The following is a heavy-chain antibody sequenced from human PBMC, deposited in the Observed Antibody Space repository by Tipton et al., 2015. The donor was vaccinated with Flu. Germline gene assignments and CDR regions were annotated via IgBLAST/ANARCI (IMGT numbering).Heavy chain of an antibody. Sequence: GLVKPSETLSLICAVSDYSISSGYYWGWVRQPPGKGLEWIGCISHSGRTYYNPSLKSRVTISVDTAKNQFSQRLSSVTAADTAVYYCARDPNYYDSGDFYPRGYFDLWGRGTLVTVSS. V-gene: IGHV4-38-2*02. CDR2: ISHSGRT. D-gene: IGHD3-22*01. J-gene: IGHJ2*01. CDR1: DYSISSGYY. CDR3: ARDPNYYDSGDFYPRGYFDL.